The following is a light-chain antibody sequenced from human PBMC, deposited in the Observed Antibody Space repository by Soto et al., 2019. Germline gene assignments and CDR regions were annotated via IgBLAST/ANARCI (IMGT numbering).Light chain of an antibody. J-gene: IGKJ1*01. CDR3: QQYHEYW. CDR2: DAS. V-gene: IGKV1-5*01. Sequence: DIKMDQSRSPLSSSVGDRVTIPCRASQSISSYLNWYQQKPGKAPKLLIYDASSLESGVPSSCSGSGSGAEFTLTSCSLQPDDFATYYCQQYHEYWFGQGTKV. CDR1: QSISSY.